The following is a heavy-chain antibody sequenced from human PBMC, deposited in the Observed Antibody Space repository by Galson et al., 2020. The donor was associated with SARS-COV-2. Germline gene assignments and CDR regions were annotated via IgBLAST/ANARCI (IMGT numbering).Heavy chain of an antibody. J-gene: IGHJ5*02. Sequence: GGSLRLSCAASGFTFSSYAMHWVRQAPGKGLEWVAGISYDGSNKYYADSVKGRVTISRDNSKNTLYLQMNSLRAEDTAVYYCAREAGGGDGWFDHWGQGTLVTVSS. CDR1: GFTFSSYA. CDR2: ISYDGSNK. D-gene: IGHD2-21*01. CDR3: AREAGGGDGWFDH. V-gene: IGHV3-30-3*01.